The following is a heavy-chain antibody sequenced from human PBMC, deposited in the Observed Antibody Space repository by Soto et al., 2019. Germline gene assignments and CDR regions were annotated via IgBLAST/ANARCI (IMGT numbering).Heavy chain of an antibody. Sequence: QVQLVQSGAEVKKPGSSVKVSCKASGGTFSSYAISWVRQAPGQGLEWMGGIIPIPGTANYAQKFQGRVTITADESTSTAYMELSSLRSEDTAVYYCARSQGSSTSLDIYYYYYYGMDVWGQGTMVTVSS. V-gene: IGHV1-69*01. CDR2: IIPIPGTA. CDR1: GGTFSSYA. CDR3: ARSQGSSTSLDIYYYYYYGMDV. D-gene: IGHD2-2*01. J-gene: IGHJ6*02.